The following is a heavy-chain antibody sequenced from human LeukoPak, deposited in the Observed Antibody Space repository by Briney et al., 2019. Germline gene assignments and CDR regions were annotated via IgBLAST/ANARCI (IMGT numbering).Heavy chain of an antibody. J-gene: IGHJ4*02. V-gene: IGHV3-23*01. CDR3: AKSLGVVVTAARIDY. CDR2: ISGSGGST. Sequence: GGSLRLSCAASRFTFSSHAMSWVRQAPGKGLEWVSVISGSGGSTFYAHSVKGRFTISRDNSKNTLYLQMNSLRAEDTAVYYCAKSLGVVVTAARIDYWGQGTLVTVSS. D-gene: IGHD2-21*02. CDR1: RFTFSSHA.